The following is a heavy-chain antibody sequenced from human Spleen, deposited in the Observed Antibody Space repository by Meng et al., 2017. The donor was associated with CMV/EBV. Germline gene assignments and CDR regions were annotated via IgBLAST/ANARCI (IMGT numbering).Heavy chain of an antibody. CDR3: ARERTGTYYFDY. J-gene: IGHJ4*01. D-gene: IGHD1/OR15-1a*01. V-gene: IGHV1-2*02. CDR2: INPNSGGT. Sequence: ASVKVSCKASGYTFSGYYIHWVRQAPGQGLEWMGWINPNSGGTIYAQKFHGRVTVTRDTSITTAYMELNRLRSDDTAVYYCARERTGTYYFDYWGQGTLVTVSS. CDR1: GYTFSGYY.